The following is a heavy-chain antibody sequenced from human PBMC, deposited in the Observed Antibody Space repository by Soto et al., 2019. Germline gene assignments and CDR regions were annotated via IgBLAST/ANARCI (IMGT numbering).Heavy chain of an antibody. CDR3: ARADLIMVRGVPAHFHGMDV. V-gene: IGHV4-61*01. Sequence: SETLSLTCTVSGGSVSSGYYYWSWIRQPPGKGLEWIGYIYYSGSTNYNPSLKSRVTISVDTSKNQFSLRLSSVTAADTAVYFCARADLIMVRGVPAHFHGMDVWGQGTTVTVSS. D-gene: IGHD3-10*01. CDR2: IYYSGST. J-gene: IGHJ6*02. CDR1: GGSVSSGYYY.